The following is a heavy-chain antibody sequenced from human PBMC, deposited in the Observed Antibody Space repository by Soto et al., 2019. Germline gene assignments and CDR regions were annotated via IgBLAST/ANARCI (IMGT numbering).Heavy chain of an antibody. Sequence: ASVKVSCKASGYTFTSYGISWVRQAPGQGLEWMGWISAYNGNTNYAQKLQGRVTMTTDTSTSTVYMELRSLRSDDTAVYYCAREFHYYYYGMDVWGQGTTVTVSS. CDR1: GYTFTSYG. CDR3: AREFHYYYYGMDV. CDR2: ISAYNGNT. D-gene: IGHD2-21*01. J-gene: IGHJ6*02. V-gene: IGHV1-18*01.